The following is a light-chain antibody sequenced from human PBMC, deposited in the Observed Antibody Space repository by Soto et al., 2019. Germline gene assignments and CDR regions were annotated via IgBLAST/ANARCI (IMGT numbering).Light chain of an antibody. CDR3: QQYYSYPA. Sequence: EIVLTQSPATLSLSPGERATLSCRASQTVRNNLAWYQQRPGQAPRLLIYDASSRATGIPARFSGSGSGTDFTLTISCLQSEDFATYYCQQYYSYPAFGPGTKVDIK. CDR1: QTVRNN. CDR2: DAS. J-gene: IGKJ3*01. V-gene: IGKV3-11*01.